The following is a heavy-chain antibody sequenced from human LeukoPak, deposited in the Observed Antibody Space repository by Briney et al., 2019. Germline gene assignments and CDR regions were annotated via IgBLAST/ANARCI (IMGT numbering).Heavy chain of an antibody. CDR1: GLTFSSYD. CDR3: ARSAGSGAVAPRYFDL. Sequence: PGGSLRLSCGASGLTFSSYDMNWVRQAPGKGLEWVSYISSSGNLIHYADSVKGRFTFSRDNAKNSLYLQMNSLRAEDTAVYYCARSAGSGAVAPRYFDLWGRGTLVTVSS. D-gene: IGHD6-19*01. J-gene: IGHJ2*01. CDR2: ISSSGNLI. V-gene: IGHV3-48*03.